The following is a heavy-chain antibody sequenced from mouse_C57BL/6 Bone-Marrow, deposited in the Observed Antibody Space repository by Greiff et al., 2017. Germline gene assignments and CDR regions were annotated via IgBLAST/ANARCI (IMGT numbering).Heavy chain of an antibody. CDR1: GYTFTSYW. J-gene: IGHJ3*01. CDR3: ARRLRNWFAY. V-gene: IGHV1-61*01. Sequence: VKLKQPGAELVRPGSSVKLSCKASGYTFTSYWMDWVKQRPGQGLEWIGNIYPSDSETHYNQKFKDKATLTVDKSSSTAYMQLSSLTSEDSAVYYCARRLRNWFAYWGQGTLVTVSA. D-gene: IGHD3-2*02. CDR2: IYPSDSET.